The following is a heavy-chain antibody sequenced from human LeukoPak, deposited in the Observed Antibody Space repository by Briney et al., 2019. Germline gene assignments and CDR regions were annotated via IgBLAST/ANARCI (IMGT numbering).Heavy chain of an antibody. J-gene: IGHJ4*02. CDR2: INPNSGGT. V-gene: IGHV1-2*02. CDR1: GNTLTELS. Sequence: ASVKVSCKVSGNTLTELSMHWVRQAPGQGLEWMGWINPNSGGTNYAQKFQGRVTMTRDTSISTAYMELSRLRSDDTAVYYCARVRRGVDTATIDYWGQGTLVTVSS. CDR3: ARVRRGVDTATIDY. D-gene: IGHD5-18*01.